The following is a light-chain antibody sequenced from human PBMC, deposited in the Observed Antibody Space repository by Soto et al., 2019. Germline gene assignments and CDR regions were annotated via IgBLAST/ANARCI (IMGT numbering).Light chain of an antibody. CDR1: QSVTSSY. CDR2: GAS. V-gene: IGKV3-20*01. CDR3: QQYATSPLT. Sequence: PGERATLSCRASQSVTSSYLAWYQQKPGQAPRLLIYGASSRATGIPDRFSGSGSGTDFTLTISRLEPEDFAVYYCQQYATSPLTFGGGTRVDIK. J-gene: IGKJ4*01.